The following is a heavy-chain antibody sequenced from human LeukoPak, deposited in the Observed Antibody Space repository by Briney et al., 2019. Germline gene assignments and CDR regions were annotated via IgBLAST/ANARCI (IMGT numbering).Heavy chain of an antibody. V-gene: IGHV3-33*06. J-gene: IGHJ4*02. CDR1: GFTFSKYA. CDR2: IWYDGTHK. D-gene: IGHD2-2*01. Sequence: PGGSLRLSCAVSGFTFSKYAMHWVRQAPGKGLEWVAVIWYDGTHKYYADSVKGRFTISRDNSKNTVSLQMDSLRAEDTAVYYCAKATGILVVPAAPDYWGQGTLVTVSS. CDR3: AKATGILVVPAAPDY.